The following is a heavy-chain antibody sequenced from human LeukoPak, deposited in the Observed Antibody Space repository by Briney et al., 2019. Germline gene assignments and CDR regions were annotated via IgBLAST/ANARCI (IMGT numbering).Heavy chain of an antibody. CDR2: ISSSGSTI. CDR1: GFTISTYD. V-gene: IGHV3-48*03. J-gene: IGHJ6*04. Sequence: PGGSLRLSCEASGFTISTYDINWVSQAPGRGLEWVSYISSSGSTIYYADSVKGRFTISRDNAKNLLYLQMNSLRAEDTAVYYCARATSGNGMDVWGKGTTVTVSS. CDR3: ARATSGNGMDV. D-gene: IGHD1-26*01.